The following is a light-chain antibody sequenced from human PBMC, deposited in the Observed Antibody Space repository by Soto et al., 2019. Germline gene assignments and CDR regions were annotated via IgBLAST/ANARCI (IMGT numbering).Light chain of an antibody. Sequence: QSALTQPASVSGSPGQSITISCTGSSSEIETYNLVSWYQQYPGKAPKLIIFEVLKRPSGVPDRFSGSKSGNTASLTVSGLQAEDEADYYCSSYVGNDVFVFGTGTKLTVL. V-gene: IGLV2-14*02. J-gene: IGLJ1*01. CDR1: SSEIETYNL. CDR2: EVL. CDR3: SSYVGNDVFV.